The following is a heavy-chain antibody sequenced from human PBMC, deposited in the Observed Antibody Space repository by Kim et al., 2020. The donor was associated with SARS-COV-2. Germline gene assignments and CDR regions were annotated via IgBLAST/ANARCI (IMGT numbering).Heavy chain of an antibody. J-gene: IGHJ6*02. CDR1: GFTFSSYW. CDR2: INSDGSST. CDR3: ASSPDVAYYYYGMDV. V-gene: IGHV3-74*01. Sequence: GGSLRLSCAASGFTFSSYWMHWVRQAPGKGLVWVSRINSDGSSTSYADSVKGRFTISRDNAKNTLYLQMNSLRAEDTAVYYCASSPDVAYYYYGMDVWGQGTTVTVSS.